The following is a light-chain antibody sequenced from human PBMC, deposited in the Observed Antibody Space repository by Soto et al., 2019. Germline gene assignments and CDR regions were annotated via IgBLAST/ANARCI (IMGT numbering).Light chain of an antibody. CDR2: AAS. CDR1: QAIGVY. V-gene: IGKV1-27*01. CDR3: QKYNTAPLT. J-gene: IGKJ4*01. Sequence: DIQVTQSPSSLSASLGDKDTITCRANQAIGVYLAWFQQQPGKVPKLLSYAASALQSGVPSRFSGSGSGTDFTLTISSLHPEDIATYYCQKYNTAPLTFGGETKVDIK.